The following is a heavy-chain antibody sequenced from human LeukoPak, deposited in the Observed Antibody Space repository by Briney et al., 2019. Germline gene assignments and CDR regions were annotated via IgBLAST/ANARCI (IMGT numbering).Heavy chain of an antibody. J-gene: IGHJ4*02. Sequence: GASVKVSCTASRYTFTTYAVHWVRQAPGQSLEGVGWIITVNVDTKYSQKFQGRVTITTDTSASTAFMELSSMRSGDTAVYYGAIVPAAIFWGQGTLVTVSS. D-gene: IGHD2-2*01. CDR1: RYTFTTYA. V-gene: IGHV1-3*04. CDR3: AIVPAAIF. CDR2: IITVNVDT.